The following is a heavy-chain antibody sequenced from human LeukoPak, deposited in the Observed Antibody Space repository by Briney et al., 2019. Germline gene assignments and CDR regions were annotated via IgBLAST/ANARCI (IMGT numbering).Heavy chain of an antibody. CDR1: GYTCTVYY. V-gene: IGHV1-2*02. D-gene: IGHD3-16*01. Sequence: ASVKVSCKASGYTCTVYYMHWVRQAPGQGLEWVGWINPKNGGSNYAQKFQGRVTMTRDRSISTAYMELSRLTSDDTAVYYCARASFWESPINWFAPWGQGTLVTVSS. CDR2: INPKNGGS. CDR3: ARASFWESPINWFAP. J-gene: IGHJ5*02.